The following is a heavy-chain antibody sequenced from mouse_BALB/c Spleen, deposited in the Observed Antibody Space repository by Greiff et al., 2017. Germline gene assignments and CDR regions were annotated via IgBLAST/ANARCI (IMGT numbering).Heavy chain of an antibody. CDR1: GFTFSDYY. CDR2: ISDGGSYT. V-gene: IGHV5-4*02. CDR3: ARVSIDYDAMDY. Sequence: DVKLVESGGGLVKPGGSLKLSCAASGFTFSDYYMYWVRQTPEKRLEWVATISDGGSYTYYPDSVKGRFTISRDNAKNNLYLQMSSLKSEDTAMYYCARVSIDYDAMDYWGQGTSVTVSS. D-gene: IGHD2-3*01. J-gene: IGHJ4*01.